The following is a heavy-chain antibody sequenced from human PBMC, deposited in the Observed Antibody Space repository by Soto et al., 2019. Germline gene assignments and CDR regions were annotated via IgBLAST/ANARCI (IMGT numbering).Heavy chain of an antibody. Sequence: SETLSLTCTVSGGSVSSGSYYWSWIRQPPGKGLVWIGDFFYSGSTNYNPSLKSRVTISVDKSKNQFSLKLSSVTAADTAVYYCARMIVGYFDYWGQGTLVTVSS. D-gene: IGHD3-22*01. J-gene: IGHJ4*02. V-gene: IGHV4-61*01. CDR1: GGSVSSGSYY. CDR2: FFYSGST. CDR3: ARMIVGYFDY.